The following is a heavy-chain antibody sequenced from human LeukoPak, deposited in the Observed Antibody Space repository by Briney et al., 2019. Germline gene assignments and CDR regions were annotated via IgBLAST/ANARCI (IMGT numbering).Heavy chain of an antibody. V-gene: IGHV1-46*01. Sequence: ASVKVSCNASGHTFTYYYIHWVRQAPGQGPEWIGVINPSGGGTTYARKFQGRVTITGDTTTSTVYMQLTSLTSEDTALYYCARGYGSGGYCDYWGQGTLATVSS. J-gene: IGHJ4*02. D-gene: IGHD3-10*01. CDR3: ARGYGSGGYCDY. CDR1: GHTFTYYY. CDR2: INPSGGGT.